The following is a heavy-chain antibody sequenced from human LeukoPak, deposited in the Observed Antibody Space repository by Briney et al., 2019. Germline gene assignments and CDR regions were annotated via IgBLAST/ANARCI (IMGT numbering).Heavy chain of an antibody. Sequence: TGGSLRLSXAASGFTFSSYWMSWVRQAPGKGLEWVANIKQDGSEKYYVDSVKGRFTISRDNAKNSLYLQMNSLRAEDTAVYYCARDKKVVVAATVFDYWGQGTLVTVSS. D-gene: IGHD2-15*01. CDR2: IKQDGSEK. J-gene: IGHJ4*02. V-gene: IGHV3-7*01. CDR1: GFTFSSYW. CDR3: ARDKKVVVAATVFDY.